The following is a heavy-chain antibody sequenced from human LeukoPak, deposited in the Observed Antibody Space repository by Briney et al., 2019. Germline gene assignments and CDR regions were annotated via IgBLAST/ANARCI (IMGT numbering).Heavy chain of an antibody. CDR3: ARDYYGSGSYSNWFDS. J-gene: IGHJ5*01. D-gene: IGHD3-10*01. CDR2: IYYSGST. CDR1: GGSISSSSYY. V-gene: IGHV4-61*01. Sequence: SETLSLTCTVSGGSISSSSYYWSWIRQPPGKGLEWIGYIYYSGSTNYNPSLKSRVTISVDTSKNQFSLKLSSVTAADTAVYYCARDYYGSGSYSNWFDSWGQGTLVTVSP.